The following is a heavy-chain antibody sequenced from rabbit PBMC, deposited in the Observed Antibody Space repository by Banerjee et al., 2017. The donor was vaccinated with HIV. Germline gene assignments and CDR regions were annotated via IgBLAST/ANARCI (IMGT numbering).Heavy chain of an antibody. Sequence: QEQLEESGGDLVKPGGTPTLTCKASGIDFSSYYYMCWVRQAPGKGLELIGCIYTGSGSTWYASWVNGRFTISRSTSLNTVDLKMTSLTAADTATYFCARELGWTGSSDFVGYFDLWGQGTLVTVS. D-gene: IGHD4-2*01. J-gene: IGHJ4*01. CDR3: ARELGWTGSSDFVGYFDL. V-gene: IGHV1S43*01. CDR2: IYTGSGST. CDR1: GIDFSSYYY.